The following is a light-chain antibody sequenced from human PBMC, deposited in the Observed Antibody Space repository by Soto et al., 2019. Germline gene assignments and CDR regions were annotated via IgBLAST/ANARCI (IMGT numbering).Light chain of an antibody. J-gene: IGKJ1*01. V-gene: IGKV1-6*01. CDR1: QGIRND. Sequence: AIQMTQSPSSLSASVGDRVTITCRASQGIRNDLDWYQQKPGKAPKLLIYAASSLQSGVPSRFSGSGSGTDFTLTISSLQTEDFATYYCLQVYNYPWTFGQGTKVEIK. CDR3: LQVYNYPWT. CDR2: AAS.